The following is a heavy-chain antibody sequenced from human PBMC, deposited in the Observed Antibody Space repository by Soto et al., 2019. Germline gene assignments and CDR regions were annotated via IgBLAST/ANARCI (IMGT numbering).Heavy chain of an antibody. J-gene: IGHJ4*02. D-gene: IGHD6-19*01. CDR2: ISDSGRTT. CDR1: GFTLTSYA. V-gene: IGHV3-23*01. CDR3: ARSYSSGWRFFDY. Sequence: EVQLLESGGGLVQPGGSLRLSCAASGFTLTSYAMSWVRQAPGKGLEWVSAISDSGRTTYYAVSVRGRFTISRDNSKNTLYLQMNSLRAEDTAVYYCARSYSSGWRFFDYWGQGTLVTVSS.